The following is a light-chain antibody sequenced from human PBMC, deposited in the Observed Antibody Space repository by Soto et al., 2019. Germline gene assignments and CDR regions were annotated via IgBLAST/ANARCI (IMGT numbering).Light chain of an antibody. CDR3: QQYGGSPRT. CDR2: GAS. Sequence: ENVLTQSPGTLSLSPGERATLSCRASQRVTNYFLAWYQQAPGQPLRLLISGASNRATGIPDRFSGSGSGTDFTLTISRLEPEDFAVYYCQQYGGSPRTFGQGTKLEIK. J-gene: IGKJ2*02. V-gene: IGKV3-20*01. CDR1: QRVTNYF.